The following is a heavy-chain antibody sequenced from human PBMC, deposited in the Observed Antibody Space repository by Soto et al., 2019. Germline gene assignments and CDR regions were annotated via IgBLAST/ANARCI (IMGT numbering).Heavy chain of an antibody. Sequence: GGSLRLSCAASGFTSSRYWMSWVRQAPGKGLEWVANIKEDGSQKWYVDSVKGRFTISRDNGKNSLYLQINSLRAEDTAVYYCARGDYYDSSGPFSDAFDIWGQGTMVTVSS. J-gene: IGHJ3*02. V-gene: IGHV3-7*04. CDR1: GFTSSRYW. CDR2: IKEDGSQK. CDR3: ARGDYYDSSGPFSDAFDI. D-gene: IGHD3-22*01.